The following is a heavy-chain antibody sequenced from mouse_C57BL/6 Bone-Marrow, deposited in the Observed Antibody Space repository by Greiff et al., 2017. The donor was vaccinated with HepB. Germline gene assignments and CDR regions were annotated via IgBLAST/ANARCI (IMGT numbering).Heavy chain of an antibody. CDR1: GFTFSSYA. J-gene: IGHJ3*01. V-gene: IGHV5-4*01. CDR2: ISDGGSYT. D-gene: IGHD2-2*01. CDR3: ARDPYGHGAWFAY. Sequence: EVMLVESGGGLVKPGGSLKLSCAASGFTFSSYAMSWVRQTPEKRLEWVATISDGGSYTYYPDNVKGRFTISRDNAKNNLYLQMSHLKSEETAMYYCARDPYGHGAWFAYWGQGTLVTVSA.